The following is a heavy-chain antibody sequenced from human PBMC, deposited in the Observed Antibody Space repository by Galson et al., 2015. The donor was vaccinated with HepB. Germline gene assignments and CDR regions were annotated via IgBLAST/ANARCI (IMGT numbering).Heavy chain of an antibody. D-gene: IGHD4-23*01. J-gene: IGHJ6*03. V-gene: IGHV1-69*13. CDR1: GGTFSSYA. CDR2: IIPIFGTA. Sequence: SVKVSCKASGGTFSSYAISWVRQAPGQGLEWMGGIIPIFGTANYAQKFQGRVTITADESTSTAYMELSSLRSEDTAVYYCASKETPGFYYYYYMDVWGKGTTVTVSS. CDR3: ASKETPGFYYYYYMDV.